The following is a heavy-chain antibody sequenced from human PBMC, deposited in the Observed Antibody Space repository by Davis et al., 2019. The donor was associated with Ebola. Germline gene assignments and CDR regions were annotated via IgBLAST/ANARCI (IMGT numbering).Heavy chain of an antibody. D-gene: IGHD1-26*01. Sequence: GESLKICCQTSGYNFNIYWIAWVRQMPGKGLEWMGIIFPGDSDIRYSPSFQGQVTIPADKSISTVYLQWSSLKASDTAMYFCAKGRGPYRRGDAFDIWGRGTMVTVSS. CDR2: IFPGDSDI. V-gene: IGHV5-51*01. CDR3: AKGRGPYRRGDAFDI. J-gene: IGHJ3*02. CDR1: GYNFNIYW.